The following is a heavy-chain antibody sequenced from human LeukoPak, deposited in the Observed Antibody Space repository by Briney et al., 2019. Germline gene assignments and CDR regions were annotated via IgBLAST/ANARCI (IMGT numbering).Heavy chain of an antibody. V-gene: IGHV1-58*02. CDR2: IVVGSGNT. Sequence: SVKVSCKASGFTFTSSAMQWVRQARGQRLEWIGWIVVGSGNTNYAQKFQERVTITRDMSTSTAYMELSSLRSEDTAVYYCARGSGQQLTVILDVWGKGTTVTISS. CDR3: ARGSGQQLTVILDV. J-gene: IGHJ6*04. CDR1: GFTFTSSA. D-gene: IGHD6-13*01.